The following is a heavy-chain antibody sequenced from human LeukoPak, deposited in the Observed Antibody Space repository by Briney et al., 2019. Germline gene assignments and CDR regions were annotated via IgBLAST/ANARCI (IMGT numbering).Heavy chain of an antibody. CDR3: AKGPYCSSTSCYVPFDY. Sequence: GGSLRLSCAASGFTFGSYAMSWVRQAPGKGLEWVSAISGSGGSTYYADPVKGRFTISRDNSKNTLYLQMNSLRAEDTAVYYCAKGPYCSSTSCYVPFDYWGQGTLVTVSS. CDR1: GFTFGSYA. J-gene: IGHJ4*02. CDR2: ISGSGGST. D-gene: IGHD2-2*01. V-gene: IGHV3-23*01.